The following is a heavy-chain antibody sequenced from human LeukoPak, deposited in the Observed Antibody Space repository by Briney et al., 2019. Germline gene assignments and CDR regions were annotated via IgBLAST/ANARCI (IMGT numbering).Heavy chain of an antibody. CDR1: GFSFNVYW. J-gene: IGHJ3*02. D-gene: IGHD4-17*01. Sequence: GGSLRLSCAASGFSFNVYWMNWVRQAPGKGLEWVANIKQDGSEKYCVDSVKGRFTISRDNAKNSLYLQMNSLRAEDTAVYYCAGARDYVYAFDIWGQGTMVTVSS. CDR3: AGARDYVYAFDI. CDR2: IKQDGSEK. V-gene: IGHV3-7*05.